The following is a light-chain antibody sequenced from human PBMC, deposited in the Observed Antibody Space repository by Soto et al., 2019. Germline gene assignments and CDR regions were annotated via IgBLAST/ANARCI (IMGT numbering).Light chain of an antibody. CDR2: DAF. CDR1: QTIDNY. J-gene: IGKJ4*01. Sequence: EIVLTQSPATLSLSPGERATLSCRASQTIDNYLHWYQQKPGQAPRLIIYDAFYRAAGVPARFSGVGSGTDFTLTISSLEPEDFAFYYCQQRKNWPLTFGGGTRVEI. V-gene: IGKV3-11*01. CDR3: QQRKNWPLT.